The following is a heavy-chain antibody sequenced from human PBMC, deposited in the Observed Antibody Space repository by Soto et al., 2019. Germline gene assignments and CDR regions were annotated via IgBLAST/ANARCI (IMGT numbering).Heavy chain of an antibody. CDR3: ASRGYDFWSGLDP. D-gene: IGHD3-3*01. CDR2: INTGNGHT. CDR1: GYTFTAYS. J-gene: IGHJ5*02. Sequence: ASVKVSCKASGYTFTAYSIHWVRQAPGQRLECMGWINTGNGHTKYSQKFQGRVTITRDTSARTAYMELNSLRSEDTAVYYCASRGYDFWSGLDPWGQGTLVTVSS. V-gene: IGHV1-3*04.